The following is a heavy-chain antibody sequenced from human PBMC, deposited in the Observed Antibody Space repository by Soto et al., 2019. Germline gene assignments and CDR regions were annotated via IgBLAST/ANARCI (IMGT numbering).Heavy chain of an antibody. D-gene: IGHD4-17*01. V-gene: IGHV4-31*03. J-gene: IGHJ5*02. Sequence: QVQLQESGPGLVKPSQTLSLTCTVSGGSISSGGYYWSWIRQHPGKGLEWIGYIYYSGSTYYNPSLKSRVTISVDTSKNQFSLNLSSVTAADTTVYYCARVSTTVTTLGFDPWGQGTLVTVSS. CDR3: ARVSTTVTTLGFDP. CDR2: IYYSGST. CDR1: GGSISSGGYY.